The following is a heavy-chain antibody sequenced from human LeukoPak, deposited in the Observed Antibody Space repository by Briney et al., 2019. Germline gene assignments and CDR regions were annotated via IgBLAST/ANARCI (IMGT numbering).Heavy chain of an antibody. Sequence: SETLSLTCTVSGGSISYYWSWIRQSPGKGLEWIGYITSSGYTNYNPSLRSRVTISLDTSKMQFSLRLSSVTAADTAVYFCARDFGYSTAGDHYYGMDVWGQGTTVSVSS. CDR2: ITSSGYT. V-gene: IGHV4-59*01. CDR3: ARDFGYSTAGDHYYGMDV. CDR1: GGSISYY. D-gene: IGHD5-12*01. J-gene: IGHJ6*02.